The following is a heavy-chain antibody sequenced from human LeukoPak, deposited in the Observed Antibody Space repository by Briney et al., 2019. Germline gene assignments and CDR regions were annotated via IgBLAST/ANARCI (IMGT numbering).Heavy chain of an antibody. CDR2: ISGSSVYI. J-gene: IGHJ5*02. CDR1: GFTFSSSW. CDR3: ARGLGSSNYDVGNL. V-gene: IGHV3-21*01. D-gene: IGHD3-10*02. Sequence: GGSLRPSCAASGFTFSSSWMNWVRQAPGKGLEWVSAISGSSVYIYYADSVKGRFTISRDNAKNSLFLQMNSLRAEDTAVYYCARGLGSSNYDVGNLWGQGTLVTVSS.